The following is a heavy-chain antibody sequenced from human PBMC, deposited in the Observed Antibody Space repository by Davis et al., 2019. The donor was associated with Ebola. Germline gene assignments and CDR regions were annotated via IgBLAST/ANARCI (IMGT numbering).Heavy chain of an antibody. CDR3: ARAQFPTTSDH. J-gene: IGHJ4*02. D-gene: IGHD1-1*01. V-gene: IGHV1-18*01. CDR2: ISAYNGNT. Sequence: AASVKVSCKASGYTFTSYGISWVRQAPGQGLEWMGWISAYNGNTNYAQNVQGRVTMTTDTSTSTAYMEVGSLRSDDTAVYYCARAQFPTTSDHWGQETLVTVSS. CDR1: GYTFTSYG.